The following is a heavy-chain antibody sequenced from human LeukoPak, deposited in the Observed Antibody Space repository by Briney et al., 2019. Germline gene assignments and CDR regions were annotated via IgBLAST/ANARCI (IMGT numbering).Heavy chain of an antibody. V-gene: IGHV3-30*03. D-gene: IGHD4-23*01. J-gene: IGHJ4*02. CDR1: GFTFSSHG. Sequence: GGSLRLSCAASGFTFSSHGMQWVRQGPGKGLEWVATISHDGSDIFYVESGKGRFTISRDNSKTTVYQQMTGLRTDDTGVYYCARVRDPFRWTRTLDHWGQGTRVIVSS. CDR3: ARVRDPFRWTRTLDH. CDR2: ISHDGSDI.